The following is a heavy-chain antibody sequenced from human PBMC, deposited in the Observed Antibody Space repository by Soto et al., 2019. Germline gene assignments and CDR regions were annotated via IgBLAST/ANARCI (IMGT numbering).Heavy chain of an antibody. V-gene: IGHV4-59*08. CDR1: GGSISSSY. J-gene: IGHJ6*03. D-gene: IGHD2-2*01. CDR3: GRLGVVPAKAYYYMDV. Sequence: SETLSLTCTVSGGSISSSYWSWVRQPPGKGLEWIEYIYYSGSTNYNPSLKSRVTLSVDTSKNQFSLKLRSVTAADTAVYYCGRLGVVPAKAYYYMDVWGKGTTVTVSS. CDR2: IYYSGST.